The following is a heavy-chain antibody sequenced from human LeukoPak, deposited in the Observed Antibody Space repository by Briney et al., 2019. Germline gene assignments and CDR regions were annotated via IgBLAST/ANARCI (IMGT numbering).Heavy chain of an antibody. CDR1: GFTFSSHP. V-gene: IGHV3-30*04. D-gene: IGHD1-1*01. CDR3: VRVMTTTRNFDY. J-gene: IGHJ4*02. CDR2: ISYDGKNK. Sequence: GRSLRLSCAASGFTFSSHPMHWVRQTPGKGMEWVAVISYDGKNKYYADSVNGRFTVSRDNTKNTLNLQMNSLRVDDMVVYYCVRVMTTTRNFDYWGPGTLVTVSS.